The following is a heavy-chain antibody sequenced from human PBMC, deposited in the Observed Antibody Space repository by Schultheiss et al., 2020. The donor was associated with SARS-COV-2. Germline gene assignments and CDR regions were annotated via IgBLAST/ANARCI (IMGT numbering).Heavy chain of an antibody. CDR3: ARRQWLPRYFDL. CDR2: INHSGST. CDR1: GYSISSGYY. Sequence: SETLSLTCAVSGYSISSGYYWSWIRQPPGKGLEWIGEINHSGSTNYNPSLKSRVTISVDTSKNQFSLKLSSVTAADTAVYYCARRQWLPRYFDLWGRGTLVTVSS. V-gene: IGHV4-34*01. D-gene: IGHD6-19*01. J-gene: IGHJ2*01.